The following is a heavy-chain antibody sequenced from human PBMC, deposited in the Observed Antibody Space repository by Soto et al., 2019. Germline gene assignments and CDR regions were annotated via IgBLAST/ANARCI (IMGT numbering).Heavy chain of an antibody. CDR2: ISSTTNYI. CDR3: ATESEDLTSIFDY. J-gene: IGHJ4*02. CDR1: GFTFTSYS. Sequence: EVQLVESGGGLVKPGGSLRLSCATSGFTFTSYSMNWDRQAPGKGLEWVSSISSTTNYIYYGDSMKGRFTISRDNAKNSLYLAMNMLRAEDTAVYYCATESEDLTSIFDYWGQGTLVTVSS. V-gene: IGHV3-21*06. D-gene: IGHD3-10*01.